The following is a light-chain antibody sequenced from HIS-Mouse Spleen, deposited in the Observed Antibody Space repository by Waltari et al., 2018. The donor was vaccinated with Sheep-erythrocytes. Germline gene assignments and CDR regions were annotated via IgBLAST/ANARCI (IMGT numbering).Light chain of an antibody. CDR1: SSDVGSYNL. Sequence: QSALTQPASVSGSPGQSITISCTRTSSDVGSYNLVSWYQQHPGKAPKLMIYEGSKRPSGVSNRFSGLQAEDEADYYCCSYAGSSTPWVFGGGTKLTVL. J-gene: IGLJ3*02. CDR3: CSYAGSSTPWV. CDR2: EGS. V-gene: IGLV2-23*01.